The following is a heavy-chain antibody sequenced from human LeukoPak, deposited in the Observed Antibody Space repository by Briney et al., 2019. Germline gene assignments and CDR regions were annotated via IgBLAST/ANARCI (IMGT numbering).Heavy chain of an antibody. CDR2: ISSSSSTI. D-gene: IGHD6-13*01. J-gene: IGHJ3*02. CDR3: ARQQLGAFDI. Sequence: PGGSLRLSCAASGFTFSSYSMNWVRQAPGKGLEWVSYISSSSSTIYYADSVKGRFTISRDNAKNSPYLQMNSLRAEDTAVYYCARQQLGAFDIWGQGTMVTVSS. V-gene: IGHV3-48*04. CDR1: GFTFSSYS.